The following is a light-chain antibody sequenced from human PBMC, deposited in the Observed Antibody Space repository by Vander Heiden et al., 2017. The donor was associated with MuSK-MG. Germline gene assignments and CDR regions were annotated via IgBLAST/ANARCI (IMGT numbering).Light chain of an antibody. J-gene: IGKJ1*01. CDR2: ASS. Sequence: EIQMTQSPSSLSASVGDRLTFSCRGMQVISNSLAWYQQQPGKAPMLLLYASSRLDSVVPSMFSGSCSGTYYTLTISLLQPEDFATYYCQHDDSTPLTFGQGTKVEIK. V-gene: IGKV1-NL1*01. CDR3: QHDDSTPLT. CDR1: QVISNS.